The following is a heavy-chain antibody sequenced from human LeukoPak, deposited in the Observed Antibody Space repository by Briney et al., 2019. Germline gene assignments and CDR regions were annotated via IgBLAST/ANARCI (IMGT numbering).Heavy chain of an antibody. J-gene: IGHJ4*02. V-gene: IGHV3-53*01. CDR3: ATEKLTRRTILDY. D-gene: IGHD4/OR15-4a*01. CDR2: IYSGGST. Sequence: GGSLRLSCAASGLTVSSNYMSWLRQAPGKGLEWVSVIYSGGSTYYADSVKGRFTISRDNSKNTVYLQVNSLRAEDTAVYYCATEKLTRRTILDYWGQGTLVTVSS. CDR1: GLTVSSNY.